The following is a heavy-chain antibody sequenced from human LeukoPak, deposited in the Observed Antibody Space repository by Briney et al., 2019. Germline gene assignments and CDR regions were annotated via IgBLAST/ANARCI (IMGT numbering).Heavy chain of an antibody. CDR1: GFTFSSYA. V-gene: IGHV3-23*01. J-gene: IGHJ3*02. D-gene: IGHD3-22*01. Sequence: GGSLRLSCAASGFTFSSYAMSWVRQAPGKGLEWVSAISGSGGSTYYADSVKGRFTISRDNSKNTLYLQMNSLRAEDTAVYYCARESRSITMIVVVNDAFDIWGQGTMVTVSS. CDR2: ISGSGGST. CDR3: ARESRSITMIVVVNDAFDI.